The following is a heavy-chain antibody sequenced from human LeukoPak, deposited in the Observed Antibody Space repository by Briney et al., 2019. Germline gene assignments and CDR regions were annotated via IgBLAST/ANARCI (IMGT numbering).Heavy chain of an antibody. Sequence: SETLSLTCTVSGYSLNSGYFWGWIRQPPGKRLEWIGSIYHSGSTYYSPSLRSRVTISVDTSKNQFSLRLSSVTAADTAVYYCARESRDDDWFDPWGQGILVTVSS. V-gene: IGHV4-38-2*02. D-gene: IGHD5-24*01. CDR3: ARESRDDDWFDP. CDR2: IYHSGST. J-gene: IGHJ5*02. CDR1: GYSLNSGYF.